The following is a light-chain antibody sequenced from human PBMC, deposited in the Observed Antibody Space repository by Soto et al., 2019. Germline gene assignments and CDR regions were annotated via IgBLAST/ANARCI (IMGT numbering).Light chain of an antibody. J-gene: IGKJ3*01. V-gene: IGKV3-11*01. CDR2: DAS. CDR3: QQRSNWPRVT. Sequence: EIVLTQSPATLSLSPGERATLSCRASQSVSSYLAWYQQKPGQAPRLLIYDASNRATGIPARFSGSGSGTDFTLTISSLEPEDFAVYDCQQRSNWPRVTFGAGTKVDIK. CDR1: QSVSSY.